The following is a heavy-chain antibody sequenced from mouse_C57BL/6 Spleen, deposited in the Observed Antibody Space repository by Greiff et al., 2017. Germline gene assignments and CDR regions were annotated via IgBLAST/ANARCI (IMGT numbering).Heavy chain of an antibody. J-gene: IGHJ2*01. Sequence: VQLQQSGPELVKPGASVKISCKASGYSFNGYYMNWVKQSPEKSLEWIGEINPSTGGTTYNQKFKDKATLTVDKSSSTAYMQLTSLTSEDSAVYYCARASYYGSSCYWGQGTTLTVSS. CDR3: ARASYYGSSCY. D-gene: IGHD1-1*01. CDR1: GYSFNGYY. CDR2: INPSTGGT. V-gene: IGHV1-42*01.